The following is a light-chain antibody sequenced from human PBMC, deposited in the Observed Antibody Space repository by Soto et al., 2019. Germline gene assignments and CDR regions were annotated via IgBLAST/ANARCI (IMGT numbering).Light chain of an antibody. J-gene: IGKJ1*01. CDR3: QQYCSTPEWT. Sequence: DIVMTQSPDSLAVSLGERATINCKSSQSVLYSSNNKNYLAWYQQKPGQPPKLLIYWASTRESGVPDRFSGSGSGTDFTLTISSLQAEDVAVYYCQQYCSTPEWTFGQGTKVEIK. CDR1: QSVLYSSNNKNY. CDR2: WAS. V-gene: IGKV4-1*01.